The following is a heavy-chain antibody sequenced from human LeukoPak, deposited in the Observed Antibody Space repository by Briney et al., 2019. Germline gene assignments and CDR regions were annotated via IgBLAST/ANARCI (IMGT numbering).Heavy chain of an antibody. CDR3: AKQTDTTGSRGGAFDI. CDR1: GFTFSNYA. V-gene: IGHV3-23*01. J-gene: IGHJ3*02. Sequence: PGGSLRLSCAASGFTFSNYAMSWVRQAPGKGLKWVSTISNSGGSTYSADSMKGRFTISRDNSKNTLFLQMSGLGAEDTAVYYCAKQTDTTGSRGGAFDIWGQGTMVTVSP. D-gene: IGHD3-22*01. CDR2: ISNSGGST.